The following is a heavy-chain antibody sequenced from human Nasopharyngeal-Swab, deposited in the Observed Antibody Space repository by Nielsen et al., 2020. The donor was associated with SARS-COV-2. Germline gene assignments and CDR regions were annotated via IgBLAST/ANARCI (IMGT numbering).Heavy chain of an antibody. CDR1: GGSFSGHQ. Sequence: SETLSLTCAAHGGSFSGHQWNWIRHPPETGLEWIGEISESGSASFQPSLKGRVTISLDTSKIQFSLKMTSLTAADTAVYYCARGAESTTPHYVHYGLDVWGQGTTVTVSS. D-gene: IGHD4-17*01. CDR2: ISESGSA. V-gene: IGHV4-34*01. J-gene: IGHJ6*02. CDR3: ARGAESTTPHYVHYGLDV.